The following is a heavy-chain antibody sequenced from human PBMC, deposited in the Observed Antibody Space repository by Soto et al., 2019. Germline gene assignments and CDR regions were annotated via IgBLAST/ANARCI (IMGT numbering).Heavy chain of an antibody. Sequence: GGSLRLSCAASGFTFSSYGMHWVRQAPGKGLEWVAVIWYDGSNKYYADSVKGRFTISRDNSKNTLYLQMNSLRAEDTAVDYCARATANYGMDVWGHGAPVTVSS. J-gene: IGHJ6*02. CDR3: ARATANYGMDV. CDR2: IWYDGSNK. CDR1: GFTFSSYG. V-gene: IGHV3-33*08. D-gene: IGHD5-18*01.